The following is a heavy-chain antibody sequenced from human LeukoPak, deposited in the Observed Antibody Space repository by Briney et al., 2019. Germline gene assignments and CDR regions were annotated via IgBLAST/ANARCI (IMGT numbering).Heavy chain of an antibody. V-gene: IGHV3-43*02. CDR1: GFTFDDYA. CDR3: AKAYVGSWYAYDH. D-gene: IGHD6-13*01. Sequence: GGSLRLSCTASGFTFDDYAMHWVRQAPAKGLDWVSRISGDGGTTDYAYSVKRRFTISRDNRTNSLYLHMNSLRTEDTALYFCAKAYVGSWYAYDHWGQGTLVTVSS. J-gene: IGHJ4*02. CDR2: ISGDGGTT.